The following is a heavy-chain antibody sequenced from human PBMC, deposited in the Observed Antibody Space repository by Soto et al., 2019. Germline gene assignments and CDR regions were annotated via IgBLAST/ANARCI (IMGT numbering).Heavy chain of an antibody. V-gene: IGHV4-61*01. J-gene: IGHJ4*02. CDR2: IYYTGSI. CDR1: GDSVNSDYYY. Sequence: PSETLSLTCTVSGDSVNSDYYYWSWIRQPPGKGLEWIGYIYYTGSINYNPSLESRVTISLDTSRNQFSLKLSSVTAADTAVFYCAREYSNSPEAFDYWGQGALVTVSS. D-gene: IGHD6-6*01. CDR3: AREYSNSPEAFDY.